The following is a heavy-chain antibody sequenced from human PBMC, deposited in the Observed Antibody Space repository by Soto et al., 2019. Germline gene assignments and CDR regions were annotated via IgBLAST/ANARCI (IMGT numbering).Heavy chain of an antibody. Sequence: GGSLRLSCAASGFTFSSYAMHWVRQAPGKGLEWVAVISYDGSDKYYADSVKGRFTISRDNSKNTLYLQMNSLRAEDTAVYYCAMYIVVVTATYVFDICGQGTMVTV. J-gene: IGHJ3*02. CDR2: ISYDGSDK. CDR1: GFTFSSYA. D-gene: IGHD2-21*02. CDR3: AMYIVVVTATYVFDI. V-gene: IGHV3-30-3*01.